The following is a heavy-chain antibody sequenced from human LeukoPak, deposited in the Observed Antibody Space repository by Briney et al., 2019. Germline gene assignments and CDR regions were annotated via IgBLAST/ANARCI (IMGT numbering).Heavy chain of an antibody. D-gene: IGHD2-15*01. CDR3: AKAGGYYYYYGMDV. V-gene: IGHV3-23*01. CDR1: GFTFSSYA. J-gene: IGHJ6*02. CDR2: ISGSGGST. Sequence: GGSLRLSCAASGFTFSSYAMSWVRQAPGKGLEWVSAISGSGGSTYYADSVKGRFTISRDNSKNTLYLQMNSLRAEDTAVYYCAKAGGYYYYYGMDVWGQGTTVTVSS.